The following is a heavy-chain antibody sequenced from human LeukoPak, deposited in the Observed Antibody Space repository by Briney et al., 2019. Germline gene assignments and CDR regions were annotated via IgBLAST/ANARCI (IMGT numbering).Heavy chain of an antibody. D-gene: IGHD6-19*01. Sequence: GRSLRLSCAASGFTFSSYAMHWVRKAPGKGLEWVAVISYDGSNKYYADSVKGRFTISRDNSKNTLYLQMNSLRAEDTAVYYCVSRPGYSSGWYGVDYWGQGTLVTVSS. CDR1: GFTFSSYA. CDR2: ISYDGSNK. J-gene: IGHJ4*02. V-gene: IGHV3-30-3*01. CDR3: VSRPGYSSGWYGVDY.